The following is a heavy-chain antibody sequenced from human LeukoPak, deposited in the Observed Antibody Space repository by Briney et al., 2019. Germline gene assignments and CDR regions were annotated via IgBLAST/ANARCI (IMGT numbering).Heavy chain of an antibody. Sequence: SETLSLTCTVSGGSISSYYWSWIRQPPGKGLEWIGYIYYSGSTNYNPSLKSRVTISVDTSKNQLSLKLRSVTAADTAMYYCARGDIAATGADYWGQGTLVTVSS. J-gene: IGHJ4*02. CDR1: GGSISSYY. CDR3: ARGDIAATGADY. D-gene: IGHD6-13*01. CDR2: IYYSGST. V-gene: IGHV4-59*01.